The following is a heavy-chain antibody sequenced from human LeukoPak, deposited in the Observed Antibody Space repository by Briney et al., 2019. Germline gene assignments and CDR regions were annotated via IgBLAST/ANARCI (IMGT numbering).Heavy chain of an antibody. J-gene: IGHJ5*02. D-gene: IGHD3-9*01. CDR2: IYYSGST. CDR3: ARGDDTSFDP. Sequence: PSETLSLTCTVSNGSISSHYWSWIRQPPGKGLEWIGYIYYSGSTNYNPSLKSRVTISVDTSKNQFSLKLSSVTAADTAVYYCARGDDTSFDPWGQGTLVTVSS. CDR1: NGSISSHY. V-gene: IGHV4-59*11.